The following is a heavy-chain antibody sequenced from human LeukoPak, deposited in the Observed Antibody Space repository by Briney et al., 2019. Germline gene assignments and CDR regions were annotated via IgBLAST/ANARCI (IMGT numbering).Heavy chain of an antibody. CDR1: GFTLSTYW. J-gene: IGHJ4*02. V-gene: IGHV3-7*03. Sequence: SGGSLRLSCAASGFTLSTYWMGWVRQAPGKGLEWVAAIKQDGREKNYVDSVKGRFTISRDNAKNSLYLQMNSLRAEDTAVYYCARGGSSSGWYQGPFDYWGQGTLVTVSS. D-gene: IGHD6-19*01. CDR3: ARGGSSSGWYQGPFDY. CDR2: IKQDGREK.